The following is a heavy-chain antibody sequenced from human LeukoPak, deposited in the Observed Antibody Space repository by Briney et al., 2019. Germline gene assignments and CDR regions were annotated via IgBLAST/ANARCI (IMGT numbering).Heavy chain of an antibody. D-gene: IGHD4-23*01. J-gene: IGHJ4*02. V-gene: IGHV3-74*01. Sequence: GGSLRLSCAASGFTFSSYWMHWVRQAPGKGLVWVSRINSDGSSTSYADFVKGRFTISRDNAKNALYLQMNSLGAEDTAVYYCASEDYSGNSGWGQGTLVTVSS. CDR1: GFTFSSYW. CDR3: ASEDYSGNSG. CDR2: INSDGSST.